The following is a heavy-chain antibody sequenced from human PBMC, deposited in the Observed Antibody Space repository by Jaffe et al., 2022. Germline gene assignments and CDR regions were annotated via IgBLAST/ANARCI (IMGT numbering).Heavy chain of an antibody. Sequence: QVQLQQWGAGLLKPSETLSLTCAVYGGSFSGYYWSWIRQPPGKGLEWIGEINHSGSTNYNPSLKSRVTISVDTSKNQFSLKLSSVTAADTAVYYCARAPLYSSSSGPFDYWGQGTLVTVSS. CDR1: GGSFSGYY. CDR2: INHSGST. D-gene: IGHD6-6*01. V-gene: IGHV4-34*01. CDR3: ARAPLYSSSSGPFDY. J-gene: IGHJ4*02.